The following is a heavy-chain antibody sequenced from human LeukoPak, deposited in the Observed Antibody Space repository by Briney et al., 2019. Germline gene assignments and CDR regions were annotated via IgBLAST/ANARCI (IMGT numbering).Heavy chain of an antibody. CDR1: GGSISSGGYY. Sequence: TSETLSLTCTVSGGSISSGGYYWSWIRQHPGKGLEWIGYIYYSGSTYYNPSLKSRVTISVDTSKNQFSLKLSSVTAADTAMYYCARGSPIVATVGDFDYWGQGTLVTVSS. CDR2: IYYSGST. D-gene: IGHD5-12*01. J-gene: IGHJ4*02. V-gene: IGHV4-31*03. CDR3: ARGSPIVATVGDFDY.